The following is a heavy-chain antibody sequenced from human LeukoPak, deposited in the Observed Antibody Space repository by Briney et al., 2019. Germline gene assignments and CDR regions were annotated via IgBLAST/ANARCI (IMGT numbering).Heavy chain of an antibody. V-gene: IGHV3-21*04. Sequence: GGSLRLSCAASGFTFDDYGMSWVRQAPGKGLEWVSSISSSSSYIYYADSVKGRFTISRDNAKNSLYLQMNSLGAEDTAVYYCARVAAGTDYWGQGTLVTVSS. J-gene: IGHJ4*02. D-gene: IGHD6-13*01. CDR1: GFTFDDYG. CDR3: ARVAAGTDY. CDR2: ISSSSSYI.